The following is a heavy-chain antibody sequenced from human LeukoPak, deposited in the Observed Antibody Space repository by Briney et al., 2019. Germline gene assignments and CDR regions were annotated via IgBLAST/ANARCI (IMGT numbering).Heavy chain of an antibody. CDR2: INPNSGGT. Sequence: ASVKVSCKASGYTFTGYYMHWVRQAPGQGLEWMGWINPNSGGTNYAQKFQGRVTMTRDTSISTAYMELSRLRSDDTAVYYCARYYDILTGYGFDPWGQGTLVTVSS. D-gene: IGHD3-9*01. J-gene: IGHJ5*02. CDR3: ARYYDILTGYGFDP. V-gene: IGHV1-2*02. CDR1: GYTFTGYY.